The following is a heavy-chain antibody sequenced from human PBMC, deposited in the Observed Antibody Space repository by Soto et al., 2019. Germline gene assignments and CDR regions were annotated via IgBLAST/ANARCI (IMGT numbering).Heavy chain of an antibody. Sequence: SETLSLTCTVSGGSISSGGYYWIWIRQPPGKGLEWIGYIYYSGSTYYNPSLKSRVTISVDTSKNQFSLKLSSVTAADTAVYYCARVSVSSRNGQLHFDYWGQGTLVTVSS. J-gene: IGHJ4*02. CDR2: IYYSGST. V-gene: IGHV4-30-4*01. CDR3: ARVSVSSRNGQLHFDY. CDR1: GGSISSGGYY. D-gene: IGHD6-13*01.